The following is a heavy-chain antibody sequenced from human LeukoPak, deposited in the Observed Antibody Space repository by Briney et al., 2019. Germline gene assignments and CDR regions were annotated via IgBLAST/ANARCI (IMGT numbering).Heavy chain of an antibody. V-gene: IGHV3-20*04. CDR2: INWNGGST. D-gene: IGHD5-12*01. CDR1: GFTFDDYG. CDR3: ATESKWLPTY. J-gene: IGHJ4*02. Sequence: GGSLRLSCAASGFTFDDYGMSWVRQAPGKGLEWVSGINWNGGSTGYADSVKGRFTISRDNSKNTLYLQMNSLRAEDTAVYYCATESKWLPTYWGQGTLVTVSS.